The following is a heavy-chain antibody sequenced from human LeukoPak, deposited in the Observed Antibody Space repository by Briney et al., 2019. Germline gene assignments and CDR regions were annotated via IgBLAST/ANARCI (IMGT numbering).Heavy chain of an antibody. D-gene: IGHD6-19*01. CDR3: AKDSPYSSGWEYYFDY. Sequence: GGSLRLSCAASGFTFSTFGMHWVRQAPGKGLEWVTFIRYDGSHKYYVDSVRGRFTISRDNSKNTLYLQMNSLRAEDTAVYYCAKDSPYSSGWEYYFDYWGQGTLVTVSS. CDR2: IRYDGSHK. J-gene: IGHJ4*02. CDR1: GFTFSTFG. V-gene: IGHV3-30*02.